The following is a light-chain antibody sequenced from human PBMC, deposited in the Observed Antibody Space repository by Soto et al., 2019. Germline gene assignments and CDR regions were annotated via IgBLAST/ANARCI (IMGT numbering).Light chain of an antibody. J-gene: IGKJ1*01. CDR3: QHYVTAPTT. Sequence: EIVLTQSPGTLSLSPGERATLSCGASQSVTSNYLAWYQQKPGQAPRLLIFGASIRVTGIPDRFIGSGSGTHFTLTNSRLAPEDVAVYYCQHYVTAPTTFGQGTKVEVK. CDR2: GAS. CDR1: QSVTSNY. V-gene: IGKV3-20*01.